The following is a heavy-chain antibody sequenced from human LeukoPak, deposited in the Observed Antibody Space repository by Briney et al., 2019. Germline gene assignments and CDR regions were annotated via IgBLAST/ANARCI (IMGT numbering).Heavy chain of an antibody. CDR1: GFSLSSCGMG. J-gene: IGHJ4*02. V-gene: IGHV2-5*02. D-gene: IGHD6-19*01. Sequence: SGPTLVKPTQTLTLTCTFSGFSLSSCGMGVGWSRQSSGKALEWLASIYWDDVTRYSPSLQSRVTITKDTSKNQVVLTMTDMDPVDTATYYCAHRRYNSVWYPFNYWGQGTLVTVSS. CDR3: AHRRYNSVWYPFNY. CDR2: IYWDDVT.